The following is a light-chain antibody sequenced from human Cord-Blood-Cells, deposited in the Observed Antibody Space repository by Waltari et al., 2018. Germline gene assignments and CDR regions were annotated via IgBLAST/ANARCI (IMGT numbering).Light chain of an antibody. Sequence: QSALTQPPSASGSPGQSVTISCTGTSSDVGGYNYVLWYQQHPGKAPKLMIYEVSKRPSGVPDRFSGSKSGNTASLTVSGLQAEDEADYYCSSYAGSNNFDVVFGGGTKLTVL. J-gene: IGLJ2*01. CDR3: SSYAGSNNFDVV. CDR1: SSDVGGYNY. CDR2: EVS. V-gene: IGLV2-8*01.